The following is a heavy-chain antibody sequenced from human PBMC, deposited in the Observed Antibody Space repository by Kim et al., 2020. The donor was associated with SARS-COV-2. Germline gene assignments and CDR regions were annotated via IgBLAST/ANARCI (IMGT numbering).Heavy chain of an antibody. CDR1: GDRFTKNY. CDR3: ATGGDWGSYFVH. CDR2: INPRDGGT. Sequence: ASVKVSCKASGDRFTKNYFHWVRQAPGQGPEWMGIINPRDGGTTYAQKFQGRVTMTRDTSTNTVYMDLISLRSEDTAVYYCATGGDWGSYFVHCGQGSLITVSS. D-gene: IGHD2-21*02. V-gene: IGHV1-46*01. J-gene: IGHJ4*02.